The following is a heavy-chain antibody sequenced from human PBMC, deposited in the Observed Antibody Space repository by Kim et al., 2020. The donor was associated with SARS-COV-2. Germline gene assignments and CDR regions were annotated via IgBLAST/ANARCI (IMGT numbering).Heavy chain of an antibody. V-gene: IGHV3-33*08. CDR3: ARHRGSNSWDSGSWVDS. D-gene: IGHD6-13*01. Sequence: GGSLRLSCAASGFSFSSYGMHWVRQAPGKGLVWVAIIWYDGSSKYYADSVKGRFTISRDNTKNTLDLQMNSLRVEDTTIYYCARHRGSNSWDSGSWVDS. J-gene: IGHJ5*01. CDR2: IWYDGSSK. CDR1: GFSFSSYG.